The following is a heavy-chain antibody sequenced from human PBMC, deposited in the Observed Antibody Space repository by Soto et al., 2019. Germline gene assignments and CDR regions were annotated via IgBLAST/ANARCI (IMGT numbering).Heavy chain of an antibody. D-gene: IGHD2-21*01. V-gene: IGHV4-34*01. CDR3: ARGGISHWAYFYYMDV. CDR1: GGSLSDYG. J-gene: IGHJ6*03. Sequence: SETLSLTWVVSGGSLSDYGWSWIRQLPGMALEWIGEINHLGSINYNPSLKSRVTMSVDTSKNQFSLTLNSVTAADTATYYCARGGISHWAYFYYMDVWDRGTTVTVSS. CDR2: INHLGSI.